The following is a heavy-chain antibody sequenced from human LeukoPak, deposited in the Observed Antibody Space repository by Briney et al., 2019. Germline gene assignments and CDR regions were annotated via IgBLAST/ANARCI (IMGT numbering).Heavy chain of an antibody. CDR3: ARDRSTMVRGVIVY. V-gene: IGHV3-7*01. D-gene: IGHD3-10*01. CDR1: GFTSSSYW. J-gene: IGHJ4*02. CDR2: IKQDGSEK. Sequence: GGSLRLSCATSGFTSSSYWMSWVRQAPGKGLEWVANIKQDGSEKYYVDSVKGRFTISRDNAKNSLYLQMNSLRAEDTAVYYCARDRSTMVRGVIVYWGQGTLVTVSS.